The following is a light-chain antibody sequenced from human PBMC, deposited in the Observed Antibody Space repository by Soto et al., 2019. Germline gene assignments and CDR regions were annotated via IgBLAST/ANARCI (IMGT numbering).Light chain of an antibody. J-gene: IGKJ5*01. CDR1: QSVSTN. CDR2: GAS. CDR3: QQYTSSLIT. Sequence: EIVMTQSPATLSVSPGERATLSCRASQSVSTNLAWYQQKPGQAPRLLIYGASTRATGIPARFSGSGSGTEFTLTISRLEPEDFAVYYCQQYTSSLITFGQGTRLEIK. V-gene: IGKV3-15*01.